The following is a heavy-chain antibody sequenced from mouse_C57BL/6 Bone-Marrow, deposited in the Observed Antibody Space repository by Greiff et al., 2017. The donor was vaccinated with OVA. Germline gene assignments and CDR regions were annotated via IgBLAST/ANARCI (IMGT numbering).Heavy chain of an antibody. CDR2: IYPRSGNT. CDR1: GYTFTSYG. Sequence: QVQLQQSGAALARPGASVTLSCKASGYTFTSYGISWVKQRTGQGLEWIGEIYPRSGNTYYNEKFKGKATLTADKSSSTAYMELRSLTSEDSAVYFCARRGYSNYGFAYWGQGTLVTVSA. V-gene: IGHV1-81*01. CDR3: ARRGYSNYGFAY. J-gene: IGHJ3*01. D-gene: IGHD2-5*01.